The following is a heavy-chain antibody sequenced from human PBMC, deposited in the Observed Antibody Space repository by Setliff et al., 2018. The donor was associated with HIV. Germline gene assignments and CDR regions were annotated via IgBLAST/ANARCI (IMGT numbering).Heavy chain of an antibody. D-gene: IGHD2-2*01. CDR2: IFPSDSHT. CDR3: ARRSSMSSTADL. V-gene: IGHV5-51*01. J-gene: IGHJ5*02. CDR1: GYSFTSYW. Sequence: GESLKISCKGSGYSFTSYWIGWVRQMPGKGLEWMGIIFPSDSHTRNSPSWQGRVTVSADKSISTAYLQWSSLEASDTAMYYCARRSSMSSTADLWGQGTLVTVSS.